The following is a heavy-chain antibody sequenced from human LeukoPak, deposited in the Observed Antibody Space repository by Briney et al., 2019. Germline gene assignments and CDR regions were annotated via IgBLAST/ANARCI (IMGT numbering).Heavy chain of an antibody. CDR2: IYYSGST. CDR3: ASFPNYYDSSGYYYFVSD. J-gene: IGHJ4*02. V-gene: IGHV4-39*01. CDR1: GGSISSSSYY. Sequence: SETLSLTCTVSGGSISSSSYYWGWIRQPPGKGLEWIGSIYYSGSTYYNPSLKSRVTISVDTSKNQFSLKLSSVTAADTAVYYWASFPNYYDSSGYYYFVSDWGQGTLVTVSS. D-gene: IGHD3-22*01.